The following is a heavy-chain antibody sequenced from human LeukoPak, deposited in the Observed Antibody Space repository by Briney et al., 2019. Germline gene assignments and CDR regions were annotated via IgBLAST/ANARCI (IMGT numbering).Heavy chain of an antibody. J-gene: IGHJ4*02. V-gene: IGHV3-9*03. CDR1: GFTFDDYA. CDR2: ISWNSGSI. D-gene: IGHD4-11*01. Sequence: GGSLRLSCAASGFTFDDYAMHWVRQAPGKGLEWVSGISWNSGSIGYADPVKGRFTISRDNAKNSLYLQMNSLRAEDMALYYCAKDRGHDYSNYETHFDYWGQGTLVTVSS. CDR3: AKDRGHDYSNYETHFDY.